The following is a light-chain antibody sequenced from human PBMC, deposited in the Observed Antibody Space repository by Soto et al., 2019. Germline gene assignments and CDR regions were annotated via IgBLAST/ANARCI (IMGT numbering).Light chain of an antibody. V-gene: IGKV3-20*01. CDR3: QQYGRSRT. Sequence: EIVLTQSPGTLSLSPGERATLSCRASQSVSSSYLAWYQQKPCHAPRLLIYGASSRATGIPDRFSGSGSGTDFALTISRLEPEDFAVYYCQQYGRSRTFGQGTKVEIK. J-gene: IGKJ1*01. CDR2: GAS. CDR1: QSVSSSY.